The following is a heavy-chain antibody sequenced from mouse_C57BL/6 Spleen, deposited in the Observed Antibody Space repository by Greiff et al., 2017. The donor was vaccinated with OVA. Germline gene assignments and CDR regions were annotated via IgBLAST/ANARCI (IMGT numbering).Heavy chain of an antibody. D-gene: IGHD1-2*01. CDR1: GYTFTDYE. V-gene: IGHV1-15*01. J-gene: IGHJ3*01. CDR3: TKSLLRPGFAD. Sequence: VQLQQSGAELVRPGASVTLSCKASGYTFTDYEMHWVKQTPVHGLEWIGAIDPETGGTAYNQKFKGKAILTADKSSSTAYMELRSLTSEDSAVYYCTKSLLRPGFADWGQGTLVTVSA. CDR2: IDPETGGT.